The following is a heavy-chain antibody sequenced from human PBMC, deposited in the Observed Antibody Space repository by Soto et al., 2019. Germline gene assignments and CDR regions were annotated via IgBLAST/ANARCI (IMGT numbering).Heavy chain of an antibody. J-gene: IGHJ6*02. CDR1: GFTFSSYA. CDR2: ISGSGGST. V-gene: IGHV3-23*01. CDR3: AKDGRFVPSNYYYYYGMDV. Sequence: EVQLLESGGGLVQPGGSLRLSCAASGFTFSSYAMSWVRQAPGKGLEWVSAISGSGGSTYYADSVKGRFTISRDNSKNTLYLQMNSLRAEDTAVYYCAKDGRFVPSNYYYYYGMDVWGQGTTVTVSS. D-gene: IGHD3-10*01.